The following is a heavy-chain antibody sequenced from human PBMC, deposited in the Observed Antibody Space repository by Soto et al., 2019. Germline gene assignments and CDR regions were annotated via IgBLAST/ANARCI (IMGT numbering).Heavy chain of an antibody. V-gene: IGHV6-1*01. D-gene: IGHD2-21*01. Sequence: QVQLQQSGPGLVKPSQTLSLTCAISGDSVSSNSDAWNWIRQSPSIGLEWLGRTYYRSKWHNDYAISLNSRLTINPDTSKNQFSLQLNSVTPEDTAVYYCARACALDGYYYYYYMDVWGKGTTVTVSS. J-gene: IGHJ6*03. CDR2: TYYRSKWHN. CDR3: ARACALDGYYYYYYMDV. CDR1: GDSVSSNSDA.